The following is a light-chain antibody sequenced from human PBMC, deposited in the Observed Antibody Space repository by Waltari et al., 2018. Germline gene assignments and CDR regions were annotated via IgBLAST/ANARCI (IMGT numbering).Light chain of an antibody. CDR3: QSADSSGTWV. J-gene: IGLJ3*02. Sequence: SSELTQPPSVSVSAGQTARITCSGDALPKQYAYWYQQKPGQAPVLVIYKDSERPSGIPERFSGSSSGTTVTLTISGVQAEDEADYYCQSADSSGTWVFGGGTKLTVL. V-gene: IGLV3-25*03. CDR1: ALPKQY. CDR2: KDS.